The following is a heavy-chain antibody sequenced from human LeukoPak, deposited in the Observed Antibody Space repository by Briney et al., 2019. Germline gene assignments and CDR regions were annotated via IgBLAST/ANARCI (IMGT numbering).Heavy chain of an antibody. Sequence: GGSQRLSCAASGFTFSNYWMSWVRQAPGKGLEWVANIKQDGSEKYYVDSVKGRFTISRDNAKNSLFLQMNSLRAEDTAVYYCARSWGTIVTSCHDYWGQGTLVTVSS. D-gene: IGHD2-2*01. V-gene: IGHV3-7*01. J-gene: IGHJ4*02. CDR3: ARSWGTIVTSCHDY. CDR2: IKQDGSEK. CDR1: GFTFSNYW.